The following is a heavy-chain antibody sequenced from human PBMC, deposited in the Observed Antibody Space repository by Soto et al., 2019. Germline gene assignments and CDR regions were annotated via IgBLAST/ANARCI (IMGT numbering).Heavy chain of an antibody. CDR2: IYYSGST. Sequence: PSETLSLTCTVSGGSISSGGYYWSWIRQHPGKGLGWIGYIYYSGSTYYNPSLKSRVTISVDTSKNQFSLKLSSVTAAGTAVYYCARVLKYYYDSSGYLFDPWGQGTLVTVSS. J-gene: IGHJ5*02. V-gene: IGHV4-31*03. CDR1: GGSISSGGYY. D-gene: IGHD3-22*01. CDR3: ARVLKYYYDSSGYLFDP.